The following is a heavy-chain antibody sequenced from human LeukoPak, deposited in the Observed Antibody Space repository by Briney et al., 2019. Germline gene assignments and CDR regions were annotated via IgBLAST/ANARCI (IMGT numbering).Heavy chain of an antibody. J-gene: IGHJ4*02. Sequence: PGGSLRLSCAASGFTFSSYAMSWVRQAPGKGLEWISSISSSSSYIYYADSVKGRFTISRDNAKNSLYLQMNSLRADDTAVYYCARAGGRGHFDYWGQGTLVPVSS. V-gene: IGHV3-21*01. CDR1: GFTFSSYA. D-gene: IGHD3-10*01. CDR3: ARAGGRGHFDY. CDR2: ISSSSSYI.